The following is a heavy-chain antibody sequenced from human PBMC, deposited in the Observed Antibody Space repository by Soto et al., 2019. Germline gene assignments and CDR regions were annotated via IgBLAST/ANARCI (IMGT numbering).Heavy chain of an antibody. CDR3: ARAISIINGILDY. CDR2: IYYSGST. CDR1: GGSISSYY. V-gene: IGHV4-59*01. J-gene: IGHJ4*02. Sequence: TLSLTCTVSGGSISSYYWSWIRQPPGKGLEWIGYIYYSGSTNYNPSLKSRVTISVDTSKNQFSLKLSSVTAADTAVYYCARAISIINGILDYWGQGTLVTVSS. D-gene: IGHD2-15*01.